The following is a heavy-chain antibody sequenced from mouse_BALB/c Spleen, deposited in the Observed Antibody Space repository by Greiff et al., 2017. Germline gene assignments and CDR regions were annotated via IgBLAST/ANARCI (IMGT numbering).Heavy chain of an antibody. J-gene: IGHJ2*01. D-gene: IGHD2-1*01. V-gene: IGHV1-18*01. Sequence: VQLKQSGPELVKPGASVKIPCKASGYTFTDYNMDWVKQSHGKSLEWIGDINPNNGGTIYNQKFKGKATLTVDKSSSTAYMELRSLTSEDTAVYYCARKNYGNYGFDYWGQGTTLTVSS. CDR1: GYTFTDYN. CDR3: ARKNYGNYGFDY. CDR2: INPNNGGT.